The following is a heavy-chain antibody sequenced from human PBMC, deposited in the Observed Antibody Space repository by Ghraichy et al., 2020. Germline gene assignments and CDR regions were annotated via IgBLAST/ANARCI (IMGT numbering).Heavy chain of an antibody. V-gene: IGHV3-7*03. D-gene: IGHD3-10*01. J-gene: IGHJ4*02. Sequence: GGSLRLSRVRSGSRLNCSRVISARMPPGKGPEWVANIKQDGSEKYYVDSVKGRFTISRDNVKNSLYLQMNSLRAEDTAVYYCARKESDWGQGTLVTVSS. CDR1: GSRLNCSR. CDR2: IKQDGSEK. CDR3: ARKESD.